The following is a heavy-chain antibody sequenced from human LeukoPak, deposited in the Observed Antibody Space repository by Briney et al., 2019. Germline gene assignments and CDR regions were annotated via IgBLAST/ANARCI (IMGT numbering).Heavy chain of an antibody. Sequence: PSETLSLTCAVYGGSFSGYYWSWIRQPPGKGLEWIGEINHSGSTNYNPSLKSRVTISVDTSKNQFSLKLSSVTAADTAVYYCARGSTGYSYGSRRYFDYWGQGTLVTVSS. D-gene: IGHD5-18*01. CDR2: INHSGST. CDR1: GGSFSGYY. J-gene: IGHJ4*02. CDR3: ARGSTGYSYGSRRYFDY. V-gene: IGHV4-34*01.